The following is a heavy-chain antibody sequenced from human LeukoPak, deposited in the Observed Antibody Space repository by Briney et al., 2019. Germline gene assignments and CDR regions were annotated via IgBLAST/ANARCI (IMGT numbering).Heavy chain of an antibody. J-gene: IGHJ4*02. Sequence: GGSLRLSCAASGFTFSSYAMSWVRQAPGQGLEWVAAISGSGVSTYYANSVKGRFTISRDNSKNTRYPQMNTLRAEGTAPYYSAKEGPGAAALNYYFDSWGQGTLVTVS. D-gene: IGHD6-13*01. CDR1: GFTFSSYA. CDR2: ISGSGVST. CDR3: AKEGPGAAALNYYFDS. V-gene: IGHV3-23*01.